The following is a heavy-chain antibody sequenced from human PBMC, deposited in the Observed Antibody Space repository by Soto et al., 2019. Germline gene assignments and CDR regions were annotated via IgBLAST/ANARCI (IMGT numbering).Heavy chain of an antibody. CDR2: GSAYNGNR. Sequence: QVQLVQSGAEVKKPGASVKVSCKASGYTFTDYGISWVRQAPGKGLEWRGWGSAYNGNRNYAQTFHGRVTMTTETSTTAAFMELRSPRSDYTAVYYCAIRYGAPTSAAGFDSWRPGTLITVSS. V-gene: IGHV1-18*01. D-gene: IGHD5-12*01. CDR1: GYTFTDYG. CDR3: AIRYGAPTSAAGFDS. J-gene: IGHJ4*02.